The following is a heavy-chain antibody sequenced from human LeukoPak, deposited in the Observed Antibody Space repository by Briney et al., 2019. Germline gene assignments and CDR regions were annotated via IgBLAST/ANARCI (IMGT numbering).Heavy chain of an antibody. J-gene: IGHJ4*02. V-gene: IGHV1-2*02. D-gene: IGHD6-19*01. CDR2: INPNSGGT. CDR3: ARVARGYSSGSLDY. Sequence: ASVKVSCKASGYTFTGYYMHWVRQAPGQGLEWMGWINPNSGGTNYAQKFQGRVTMTRDTSISTAYMELSRLRSDDKAVYYCARVARGYSSGSLDYWGQGTLVTVSS. CDR1: GYTFTGYY.